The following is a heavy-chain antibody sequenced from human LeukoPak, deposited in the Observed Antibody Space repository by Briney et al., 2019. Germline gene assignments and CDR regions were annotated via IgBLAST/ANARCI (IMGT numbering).Heavy chain of an antibody. D-gene: IGHD3-22*01. CDR1: GFTFGDYA. CDR3: TRGGVDRSGYQSDY. CDR2: IRSKAYGGTT. Sequence: GGSLRLSCTASGFTFGDYAMSWVRQAPGKGLEWVGFIRSKAYGGTTEYAASVKGRFTISRDDSKSIAYLQMNSLKTEDTAVYYCTRGGVDRSGYQSDYWGQGTLVTVSS. J-gene: IGHJ4*02. V-gene: IGHV3-49*04.